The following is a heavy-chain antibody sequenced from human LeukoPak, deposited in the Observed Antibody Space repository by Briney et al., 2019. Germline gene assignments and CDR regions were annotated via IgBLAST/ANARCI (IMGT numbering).Heavy chain of an antibody. CDR3: AGLYGSGSYYGY. CDR1: GGSISSYY. V-gene: IGHV4-39*01. J-gene: IGHJ4*02. Sequence: SETLSLTCTVSGGSISSYYWGWIRQPPGKGLEWIGNIYYSGSTYYKPSLKSRVTISVDTSKSQFSLKLSSVTAADTAVYYCAGLYGSGSYYGYWGQGTLVTVSS. CDR2: IYYSGST. D-gene: IGHD3-10*01.